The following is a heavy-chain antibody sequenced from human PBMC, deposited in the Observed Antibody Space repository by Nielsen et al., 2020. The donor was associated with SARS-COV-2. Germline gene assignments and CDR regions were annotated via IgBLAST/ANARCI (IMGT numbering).Heavy chain of an antibody. D-gene: IGHD3-9*01. CDR2: ISSSSSYI. CDR3: ARGDYDILTGYYILYYFDY. V-gene: IGHV3-21*01. CDR1: GFTFSSHS. J-gene: IGHJ4*02. Sequence: ESLKIPFSAFGFTFSSHSMNWVRQAPGKGLEWVSSISSSSSYIYYADSVKGRFTISRDNAKNSLYLQMNSLRAEDTAVYYCARGDYDILTGYYILYYFDYWGQGTLVTVSS.